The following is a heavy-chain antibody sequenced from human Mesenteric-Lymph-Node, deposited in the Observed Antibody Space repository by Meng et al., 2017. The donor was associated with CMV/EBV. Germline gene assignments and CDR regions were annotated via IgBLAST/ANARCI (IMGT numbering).Heavy chain of an antibody. CDR2: IYYSGSN. D-gene: IGHD2-2*02. Sequence: SETLSLTCTVSGGSVSSGNSYWSWILQPPGKGLESIGYIYYSGSNSYNPSLKSRVTISVDTSKNQFSLKLSSVTAADTAVYYCARGRAHCSSTRCYIGDFDFWGQGTLVTVSS. V-gene: IGHV4-61*01. J-gene: IGHJ4*02. CDR3: ARGRAHCSSTRCYIGDFDF. CDR1: GGSVSSGNSY.